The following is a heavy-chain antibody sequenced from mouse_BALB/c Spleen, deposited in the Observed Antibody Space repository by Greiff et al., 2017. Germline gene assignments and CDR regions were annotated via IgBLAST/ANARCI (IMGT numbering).Heavy chain of an antibody. CDR2: IWTGGGT. J-gene: IGHJ4*01. V-gene: IGHV2-9-2*01. Sequence: VKVVESGPGLVAPSQSLSITCTVSGFSLTSYDISWIRQPPGKGLEWLGVIWTGGGTNYNSAFMSRLSISKDNSKSQVFLKMNSLQTDDTAIYYCVRDFPAYDYDHAMDYWGQGTSVTVSS. CDR1: GFSLTSYD. D-gene: IGHD2-4*01. CDR3: VRDFPAYDYDHAMDY.